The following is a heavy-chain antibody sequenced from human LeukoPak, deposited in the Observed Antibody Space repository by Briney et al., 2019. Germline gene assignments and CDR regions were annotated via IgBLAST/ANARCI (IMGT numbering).Heavy chain of an antibody. D-gene: IGHD2-15*01. CDR2: INAGNGNT. Sequence: ASVKVSCKASGYTFTSYAMHWVRQAPGQRLEWMGWINAGNGNTKYSQKFQGRVTITRDTSASTAYMELSSLRSEDTAVYYCVRGGDCSGGSCRIRYYGMDVWGQGTTVTVSS. J-gene: IGHJ6*02. CDR1: GYTFTSYA. V-gene: IGHV1-3*01. CDR3: VRGGDCSGGSCRIRYYGMDV.